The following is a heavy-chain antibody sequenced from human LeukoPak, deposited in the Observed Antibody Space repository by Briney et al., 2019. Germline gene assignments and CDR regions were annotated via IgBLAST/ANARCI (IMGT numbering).Heavy chain of an antibody. CDR2: ISSSGSTI. D-gene: IGHD3-22*01. CDR1: GFTFSDYY. Sequence: GGSLRLSCAASGFTFSDYYMSWIRQAPGKGLEWVSYISSSGSTIYYADSVKGRFTISRDNAKNSPYLQMNSLRAEDTAVYYCARVETMTGRTPIHYYYYYGMDVWGQGTTVTVSS. V-gene: IGHV3-11*04. CDR3: ARVETMTGRTPIHYYYYYGMDV. J-gene: IGHJ6*02.